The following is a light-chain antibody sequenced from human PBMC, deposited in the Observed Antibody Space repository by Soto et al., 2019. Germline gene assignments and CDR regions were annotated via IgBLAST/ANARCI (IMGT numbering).Light chain of an antibody. CDR3: LSYADTAYV. V-gene: IGLV2-8*01. CDR1: SSDVGGYNY. CDR2: EVS. J-gene: IGLJ1*01. Sequence: QSALTQPPSASGSPGQSVTISCAGTSSDVGGYNYVSWYQQDPGKVPKLMIYEVSERPSGVPDRFSGSKSGNTAFLTVSGLQAEDEADYYCLSYADTAYVFGTGTKLTVL.